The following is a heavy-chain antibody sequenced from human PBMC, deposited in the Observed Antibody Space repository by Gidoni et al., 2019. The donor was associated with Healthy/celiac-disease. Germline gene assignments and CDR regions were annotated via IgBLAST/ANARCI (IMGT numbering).Heavy chain of an antibody. D-gene: IGHD3-16*02. CDR2: IIPIFGTA. CDR3: ARVPSMITFGGVIAYTYGMDV. J-gene: IGHJ6*02. Sequence: QVQLVQSGAEVKKPGSSVKVSCKASGGTFSSSAISCVRQAPGQGLEWMGGIIPIFGTANYAQKFQGRVTITADESTSTAYMELSSLRSEDTAVYYCARVPSMITFGGVIAYTYGMDVWGQGTTVTVSS. CDR1: GGTFSSSA. V-gene: IGHV1-69*01.